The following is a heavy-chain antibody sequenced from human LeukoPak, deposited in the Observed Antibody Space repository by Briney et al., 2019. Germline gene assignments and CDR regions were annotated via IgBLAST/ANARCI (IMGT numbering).Heavy chain of an antibody. D-gene: IGHD5-18*01. V-gene: IGHV3-21*01. CDR3: ARDQGYSYGSYFDY. J-gene: IGHJ4*02. CDR2: ISSSSSYI. Sequence: GGSLRLSCAASGFSFSTYGMNWVRQAPGKGLEWVSSISSSSSYIYYADSLKGRFTISRDNAKNSLYLQMNSLRAEDTAVYYCARDQGYSYGSYFDYWGQGTLVTVSS. CDR1: GFSFSTYG.